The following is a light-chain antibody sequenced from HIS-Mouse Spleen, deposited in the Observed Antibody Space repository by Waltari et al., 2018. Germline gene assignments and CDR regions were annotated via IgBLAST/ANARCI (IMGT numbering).Light chain of an antibody. V-gene: IGLV2-23*01. CDR3: CSYAGSSTWV. CDR2: EGS. CDR1: SSDVRRYDL. J-gene: IGLJ3*02. Sequence: QSALTQPASVSGSPGQSITISCTGTSSDVRRYDLVSWYQQHPGKAPKLMIYEGSKRPSGVSNRFSGSKSGNTASLTISGLQAEDEADYYCCSYAGSSTWVFGGGTKLTVL.